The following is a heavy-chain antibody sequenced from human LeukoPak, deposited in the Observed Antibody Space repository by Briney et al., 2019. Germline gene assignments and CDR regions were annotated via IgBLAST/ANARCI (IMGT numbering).Heavy chain of an antibody. J-gene: IGHJ3*02. D-gene: IGHD3-16*01. CDR3: AKDNTYYDYVWGSSRDAFDT. CDR1: GFTFSSYG. CDR2: IWYDGSNK. Sequence: GGSLRLSCAASGFTFSSYGMHWVRQAPGKGLEWVAVIWYDGSNKYYADSVKGRFTISRDNSKNTLYLQMNSLRAEDTAVYYCAKDNTYYDYVWGSSRDAFDTWGQGTMVTVSS. V-gene: IGHV3-33*06.